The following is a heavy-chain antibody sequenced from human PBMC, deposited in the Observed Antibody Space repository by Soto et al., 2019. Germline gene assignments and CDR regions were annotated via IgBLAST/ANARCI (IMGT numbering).Heavy chain of an antibody. CDR3: ARANYFDSSGHFDY. CDR2: IYYSGST. CDR1: GGSISSSSYY. D-gene: IGHD3-22*01. J-gene: IGHJ4*02. Sequence: SETLSLTCTVSGGSISSSSYYWGWIRQPPGKGLEWIGSIYYSGSTYYNPSLKSRVTISVDTSKNQFSLKVSSVTAADTAVYYCARANYFDSSGHFDYWGPGTLVTVSS. V-gene: IGHV4-39*07.